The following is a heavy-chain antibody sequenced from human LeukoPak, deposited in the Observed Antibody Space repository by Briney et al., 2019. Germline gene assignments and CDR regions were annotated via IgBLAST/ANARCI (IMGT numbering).Heavy chain of an antibody. CDR1: GFTVSSNY. Sequence: GGSLRLSCAASGFTVSSNYMSWVRQAPGKGLEWVSIIYSGGATYYADSVKGRFTISRDNAKNSLYLQMNSLRAEDTAVYYCARRFCSTSSCDAFDIWGQGTMVTVSS. J-gene: IGHJ3*02. V-gene: IGHV3-66*04. D-gene: IGHD2-2*01. CDR2: IYSGGAT. CDR3: ARRFCSTSSCDAFDI.